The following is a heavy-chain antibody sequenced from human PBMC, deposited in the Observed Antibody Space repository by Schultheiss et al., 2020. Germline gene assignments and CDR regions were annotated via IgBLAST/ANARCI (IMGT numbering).Heavy chain of an antibody. J-gene: IGHJ2*01. CDR2: IGTAGDP. V-gene: IGHV3-13*05. CDR3: ARAPYCSGGSCYGYWYFDL. CDR1: GFTFSSYA. Sequence: GGSLRLSCAASGFTFSSYAMSWVRQAPGKGLEWVSAIGTAGDPYYPGSVKGRFTISRDNAKNSLYLQMNSLRAEDTAVYYCARAPYCSGGSCYGYWYFDLWGRGTLVTVSS. D-gene: IGHD2-15*01.